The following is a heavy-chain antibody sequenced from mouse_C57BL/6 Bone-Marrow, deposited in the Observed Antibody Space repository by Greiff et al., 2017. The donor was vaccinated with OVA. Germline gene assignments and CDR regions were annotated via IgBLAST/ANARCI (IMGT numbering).Heavy chain of an antibody. Sequence: DVQLQESGGDLVKPGGSLKLSCAASGFTFSSYGMSWVRQTPDKRLEWVATISSGGSYTYYPDSVKGRFTISRDNAKNTLYLQMSSLKSEDTAMYYCARHPPRGYWGQGTTLTVSS. V-gene: IGHV5-6*01. CDR1: GFTFSSYG. CDR2: ISSGGSYT. J-gene: IGHJ2*01. CDR3: ARHPPRGY.